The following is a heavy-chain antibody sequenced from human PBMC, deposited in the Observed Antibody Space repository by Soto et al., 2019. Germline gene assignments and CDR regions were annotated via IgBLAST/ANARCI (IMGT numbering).Heavy chain of an antibody. CDR1: GGSISSSSYY. J-gene: IGHJ5*02. Sequence: QLQLQESGPGLVKPSETLSLTCTVSGGSISSSSYYWGWIRQPPGKGLEWIGSIYYSGSTYYNPSLKSRVTISVDTSKNQFSLKLSSVTAADTAVYYCPIAAAGGNWFDPWGQGTLVTVSS. V-gene: IGHV4-39*01. D-gene: IGHD6-13*01. CDR3: PIAAAGGNWFDP. CDR2: IYYSGST.